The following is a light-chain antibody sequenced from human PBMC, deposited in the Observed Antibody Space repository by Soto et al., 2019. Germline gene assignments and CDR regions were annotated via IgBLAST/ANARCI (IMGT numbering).Light chain of an antibody. CDR1: QSVSSN. CDR2: GAS. J-gene: IGKJ1*01. V-gene: IGKV3-15*01. Sequence: EIVMTQSPATLSVSPGERATLSCRASQSVSSNLAWYQQKPGQATRLLIYGASTRATGIPARFSGSGSETEFTLTISSLQSEDFAVYYCQQYNNWPPWTFGQGTKVDIK. CDR3: QQYNNWPPWT.